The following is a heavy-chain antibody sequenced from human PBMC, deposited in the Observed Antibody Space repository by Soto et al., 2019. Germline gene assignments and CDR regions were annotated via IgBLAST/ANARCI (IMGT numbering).Heavy chain of an antibody. CDR2: ISGSADNT. CDR3: ARDRRDGYSFRFDP. Sequence: EVQLLESGGGLVQPGGSLRLSCAASGFSFSSHAMSWVRQAPGKGLEWVSVISGSADNTYYADSVKGRFTISRDNSKNTLYLQMNSLRVEDTAAYFCARDRRDGYSFRFDPWGQGTLVTVSS. J-gene: IGHJ5*02. D-gene: IGHD4-4*01. CDR1: GFSFSSHA. V-gene: IGHV3-23*01.